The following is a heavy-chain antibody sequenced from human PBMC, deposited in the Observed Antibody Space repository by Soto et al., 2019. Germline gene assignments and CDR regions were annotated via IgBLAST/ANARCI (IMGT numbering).Heavy chain of an antibody. J-gene: IGHJ1*01. CDR3: ARGLKYCSGGTCPHTEYFQH. Sequence: PSETLSLTCVVYGGSFSDYYWSWIRQPPGKGLEWIGEIYHSGSTNYNPSLKSRVTISVDTSKKQFSLKLTSVTAADTAVYYCARGLKYCSGGTCPHTEYFQHWGQGTLVTVSS. V-gene: IGHV4-34*01. CDR2: IYHSGST. CDR1: GGSFSDYY. D-gene: IGHD2-15*01.